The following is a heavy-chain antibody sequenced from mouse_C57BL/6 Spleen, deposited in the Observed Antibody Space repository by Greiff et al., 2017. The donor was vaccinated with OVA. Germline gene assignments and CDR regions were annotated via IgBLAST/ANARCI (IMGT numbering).Heavy chain of an antibody. Sequence: EVKLMESGPGLVKPSQSLSLTCSVTGYSITSGYYWNWIRQFPGNKLEWMGYISYDGSNNYNPSLKNRISITRDTSKNQFFLKLNSVTTEDTATYYCARVIYYYGSSWYFDVWGTGTTVTVSS. CDR2: ISYDGSN. CDR1: GYSITSGYY. J-gene: IGHJ1*03. D-gene: IGHD1-1*01. CDR3: ARVIYYYGSSWYFDV. V-gene: IGHV3-6*01.